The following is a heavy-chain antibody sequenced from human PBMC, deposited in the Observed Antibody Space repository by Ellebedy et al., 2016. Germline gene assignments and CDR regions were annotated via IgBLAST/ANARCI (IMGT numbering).Heavy chain of an antibody. D-gene: IGHD3-10*01. Sequence: GSLRLSCTVSGGSISSSSYYWGWIRQPPGKGLEWIGSIYYSGSTYYNPSLKSRVTISVDTSKNQFSLKLSSVTAADTAVYYCARLDYGSGSYYHPFLTAIPPWFLDYWGQGTLVTVSS. CDR2: IYYSGST. V-gene: IGHV4-39*01. CDR1: GGSISSSSYY. CDR3: ARLDYGSGSYYHPFLTAIPPWFLDY. J-gene: IGHJ4*02.